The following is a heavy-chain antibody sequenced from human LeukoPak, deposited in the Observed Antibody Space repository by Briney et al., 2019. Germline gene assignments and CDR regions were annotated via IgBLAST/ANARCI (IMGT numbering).Heavy chain of an antibody. D-gene: IGHD3-3*01. CDR1: GGTFSSYA. CDR3: ARDLRSTDFWSGYSLPTY. Sequence: GASVKVSCKASGGTFSSYAISWVRQAPGQGLEWMGRIIPILGIANYAQKFQGRVTITADKSTSTAYMELSSLRSEDTAVYYCARDLRSTDFWSGYSLPTYWGQGTLVTVSS. CDR2: IIPILGIA. J-gene: IGHJ4*02. V-gene: IGHV1-69*04.